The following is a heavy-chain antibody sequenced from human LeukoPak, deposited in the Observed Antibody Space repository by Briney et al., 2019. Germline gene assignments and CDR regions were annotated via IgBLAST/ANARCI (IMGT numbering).Heavy chain of an antibody. V-gene: IGHV4-61*02. CDR1: GGSISSGSYY. CDR3: ARVTTGGYYNY. CDR2: IYTSGST. Sequence: SETLSLTCTVAGGSISSGSYYWSWIRQPAGKGLEWIGRIYTSGSTNYNPSLKRRVTISLVTSENHFSLKLSSVTAADTAVYYCARVTTGGYYNYWGQGTLVTVSS. J-gene: IGHJ4*02. D-gene: IGHD3-22*01.